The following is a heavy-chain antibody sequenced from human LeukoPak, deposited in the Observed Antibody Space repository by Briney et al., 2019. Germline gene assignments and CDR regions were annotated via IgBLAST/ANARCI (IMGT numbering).Heavy chain of an antibody. V-gene: IGHV3-30*18. D-gene: IGHD3-22*01. CDR1: GFTFSSHG. CDR3: AKDGTGGYYYLDY. J-gene: IGHJ4*02. Sequence: GGSLRLSCAASGFTFSSHGMHWVRQAPGMGLEWVALILYDGSNEYYADSVQGRFTISRDSSRNTLYLQMNSLRAEDTAVYYWAKDGTGGYYYLDYWGQGTLVTVSS. CDR2: ILYDGSNE.